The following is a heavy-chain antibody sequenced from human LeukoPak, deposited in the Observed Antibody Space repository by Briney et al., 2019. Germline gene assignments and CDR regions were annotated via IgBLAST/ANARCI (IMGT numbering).Heavy chain of an antibody. D-gene: IGHD1-14*01. CDR3: ARGVEPLAANTLAY. J-gene: IGHJ4*02. Sequence: GGSLRLSCAASGFTFSNYWMSWVRQAPGKGLEWLANINQDGSEIYYVDSVKGRFTISRDNGKNSLYLQINSLRADDTAVYYCARGVEPLAANTLAYWGQGTLVTVSS. CDR1: GFTFSNYW. CDR2: INQDGSEI. V-gene: IGHV3-7*01.